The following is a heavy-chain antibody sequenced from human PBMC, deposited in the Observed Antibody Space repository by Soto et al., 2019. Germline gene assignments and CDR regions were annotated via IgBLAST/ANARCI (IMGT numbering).Heavy chain of an antibody. D-gene: IGHD4-17*01. J-gene: IGHJ6*02. CDR1: GYTFTSYA. CDR2: INAGNGNT. Sequence: ASVKVSCKASGYTFTSYAMHWVRQAPGQRLEWMGWINAGNGNTKYSQKFQGRVTITRDTSASTAYMELSSLRSEDTAVYYCASPYGDYDYYYGMDVWGQGTTVTVSS. CDR3: ASPYGDYDYYYGMDV. V-gene: IGHV1-3*01.